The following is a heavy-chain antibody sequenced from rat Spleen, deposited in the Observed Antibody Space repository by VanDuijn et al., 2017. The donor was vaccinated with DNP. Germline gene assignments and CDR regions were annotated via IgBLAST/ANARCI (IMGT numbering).Heavy chain of an antibody. CDR3: ARTLY. CDR2: IQSGGST. Sequence: QVQLKESGPGLVQPSQTLSLTCTVSGFSLTSYHVHWVRQPPGKGLEWMGRIQSGGSTDYNPALKSRLSISRDTSKSQVFLKMNSVQTEDTAMYFCARTLYWGQGVMVTVSS. V-gene: IGHV2-27*01. J-gene: IGHJ2*01. CDR1: GFSLTSYH.